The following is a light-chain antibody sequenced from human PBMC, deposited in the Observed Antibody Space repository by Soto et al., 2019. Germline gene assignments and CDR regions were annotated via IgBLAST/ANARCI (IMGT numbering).Light chain of an antibody. J-gene: IGLJ1*01. Sequence: QSVLTQPPSVSAAPGQKVTISCSGSISNIGSNYVSWYQQLPGTAPKLLIHDNDKRPSGIPDRFSGSKSGTSATLGITGLQTGDEDDYYCGTWDSSLSAGVFGTGTKVTVL. CDR2: DND. V-gene: IGLV1-51*01. CDR1: ISNIGSNY. CDR3: GTWDSSLSAGV.